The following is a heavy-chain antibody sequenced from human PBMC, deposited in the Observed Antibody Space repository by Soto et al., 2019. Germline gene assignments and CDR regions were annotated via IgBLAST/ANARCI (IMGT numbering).Heavy chain of an antibody. Sequence: GGSLRLSCVASRFSFSTYAMHWVRQAPGKGLEWVAVISYDGSNKYCADSGKGRFTISRDNSKNTLYLQMNSLRAEDTAVYYCARGRTSYYAYYGMDVWGQGTTVTVSS. CDR3: ARGRTSYYAYYGMDV. J-gene: IGHJ6*02. CDR1: RFSFSTYA. CDR2: ISYDGSNK. V-gene: IGHV3-30-3*01.